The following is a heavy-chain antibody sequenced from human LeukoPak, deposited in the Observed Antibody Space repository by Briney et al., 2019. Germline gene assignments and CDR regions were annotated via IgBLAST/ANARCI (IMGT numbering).Heavy chain of an antibody. CDR3: ARDLYSGTWTATH. D-gene: IGHD1-26*01. J-gene: IGHJ4*02. CDR1: GYTFTGYY. V-gene: IGHV1-46*01. Sequence: ASLKVSCKACGYTFTGYYLHWVRQAPGQGLEWMGILNPSGGSTTYAQQFQGRVTLTRDTSTNTVYMELSSLGSEDTAVYYCARDLYSGTWTATHWGQGTLVTVSS. CDR2: LNPSGGST.